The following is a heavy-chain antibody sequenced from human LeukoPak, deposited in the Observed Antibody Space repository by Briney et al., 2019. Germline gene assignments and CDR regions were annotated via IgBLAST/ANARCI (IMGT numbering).Heavy chain of an antibody. CDR1: GGSISSSTYY. D-gene: IGHD6-19*01. CDR2: MFYSASA. CDR3: ARLVRSSGWYPDY. J-gene: IGHJ4*02. Sequence: SETLSLTCTVSGGSISSSTYYWGWIRQPPGKGLEWIGGMFYSASAFYNPSLRSRVTISVDTSKNQFSLRLTSVTAADTAVYYCARLVRSSGWYPDYWGQGALVTVSS. V-gene: IGHV4-39*01.